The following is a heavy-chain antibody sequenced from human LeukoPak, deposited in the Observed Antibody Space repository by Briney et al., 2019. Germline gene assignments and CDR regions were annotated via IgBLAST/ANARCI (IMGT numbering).Heavy chain of an antibody. D-gene: IGHD3-10*01. CDR1: GFTFSSYD. V-gene: IGHV3-30-3*01. J-gene: IGHJ6*02. CDR3: AREFRGYGMDV. Sequence: GGSLRLSCAASGFTFSSYDMHWVRQAPGKGLEWVTVISYDGSNKYYADSVKGRFTISRDNSKNTLYLQMNSLRAEDTAVYYCAREFRGYGMDVWGQGTTVTVSS. CDR2: ISYDGSNK.